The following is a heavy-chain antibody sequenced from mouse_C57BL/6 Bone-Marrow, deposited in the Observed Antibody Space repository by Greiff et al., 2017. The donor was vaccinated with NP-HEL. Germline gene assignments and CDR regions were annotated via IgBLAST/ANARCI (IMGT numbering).Heavy chain of an antibody. CDR3: ARPHWDRYFDV. Sequence: VQLQQSGAELVKPGASVKLSCKASGYTFTSYWMQWVKQRPGQGLEWIGEIDPSDSYTNYNQKFKGKATLTVDTSSSTAYMQLSSLTSEDSAVYYCARPHWDRYFDVWGTGTTVTVSS. D-gene: IGHD4-1*01. J-gene: IGHJ1*03. CDR1: GYTFTSYW. V-gene: IGHV1-50*01. CDR2: IDPSDSYT.